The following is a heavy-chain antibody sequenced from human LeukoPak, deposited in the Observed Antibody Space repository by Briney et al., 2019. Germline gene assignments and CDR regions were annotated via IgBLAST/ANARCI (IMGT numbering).Heavy chain of an antibody. V-gene: IGHV1-46*01. CDR1: GYTFTSYY. CDR3: ARVMVRVVMIDPFDI. J-gene: IGHJ3*02. CDR2: INPSGGRT. Sequence: ASVKVSCKAAGYTFTSYYMHWVGQAQGQGREWMGVINPSGGRTSNAQKFQGRVTMTRDTATSTIYIKLTTLRSEDTAVYYFARVMVRVVMIDPFDIWGQGAVVTVSS. D-gene: IGHD3-10*01.